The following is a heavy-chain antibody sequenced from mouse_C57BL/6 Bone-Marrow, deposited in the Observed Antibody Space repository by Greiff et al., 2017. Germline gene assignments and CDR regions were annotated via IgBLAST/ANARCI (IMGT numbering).Heavy chain of an antibody. Sequence: VKLMESGAELVKPGASVKMSCKASGYTFTSSWITWVKQRPGQGLEWIGDIYPGSGSTNYNEKFKSKATLTVDPSSITAYMQLSSLTSEDSAVYYCASYYDYDGLLLYAMDYWGQGTSVTVSS. CDR3: ASYYDYDGLLLYAMDY. V-gene: IGHV1-55*01. CDR2: IYPGSGST. J-gene: IGHJ4*01. CDR1: GYTFTSSW. D-gene: IGHD2-4*01.